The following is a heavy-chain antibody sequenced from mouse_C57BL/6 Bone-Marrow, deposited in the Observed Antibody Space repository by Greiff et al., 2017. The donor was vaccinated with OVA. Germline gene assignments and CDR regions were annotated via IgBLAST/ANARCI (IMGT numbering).Heavy chain of an antibody. V-gene: IGHV1-50*01. CDR1: GYTFTSYW. J-gene: IGHJ2*01. CDR2: IDPSDSYT. D-gene: IGHD1-2*01. CDR3: ASLLPDFDY. Sequence: QVHVKQPGAELVKPGASVKLSCKASGYTFTSYWMQWVKQRPGQGLEWIGEIDPSDSYTNYNQKFKGKATLTVDTSSSTAYMQLSSLTSEDSAVYYCASLLPDFDYWGQGTTLTVSS.